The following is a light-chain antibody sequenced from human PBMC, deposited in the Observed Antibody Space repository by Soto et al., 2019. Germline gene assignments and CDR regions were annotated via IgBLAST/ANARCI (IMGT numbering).Light chain of an antibody. Sequence: QSALTQPPSVSGSPGQSVTISCTGTSSDVGSYNRVSWYQQPPGTAPKLMIYEVSNRPSGVPDRFSGSKSGNTASLTISWLQAEDEADYYCSSYTSSSTYVIGTGTKVTLL. J-gene: IGLJ1*01. CDR2: EVS. CDR1: SSDVGSYNR. CDR3: SSYTSSSTYV. V-gene: IGLV2-18*02.